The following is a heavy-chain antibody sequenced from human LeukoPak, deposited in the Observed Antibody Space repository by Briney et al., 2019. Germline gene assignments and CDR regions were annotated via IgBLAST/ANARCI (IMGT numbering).Heavy chain of an antibody. D-gene: IGHD2-15*01. V-gene: IGHV3-7*03. CDR1: GFTFSTYW. CDR2: IKQDGSEK. J-gene: IGHJ4*02. Sequence: GGSLRLSCAASGFTFSTYWMSWVRQAPGKGLEWVANIKQDGSEKYYVDSVKGRFTISRDNAKNSLYLQMNSLRADDAAVYYCARAPVTSCRGAFCYPFDIWGQGTLVTVSS. CDR3: ARAPVTSCRGAFCYPFDI.